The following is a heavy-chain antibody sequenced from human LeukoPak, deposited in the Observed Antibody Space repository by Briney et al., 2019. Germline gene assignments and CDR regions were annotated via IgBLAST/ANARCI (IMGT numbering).Heavy chain of an antibody. D-gene: IGHD5-18*01. V-gene: IGHV3-7*01. CDR2: IKQDGREK. CDR1: GFTFSSYW. Sequence: GGSLRLSCAASGFTFSSYWMSWVRQAPGKGLEWVANIKQDGREKYYVDSVKGRFTISRDNAKNSLYLQMNSLRAEDTAVYYCARGGYSYGSEEIGAFDIWGQGTMVTVSS. CDR3: ARGGYSYGSEEIGAFDI. J-gene: IGHJ3*02.